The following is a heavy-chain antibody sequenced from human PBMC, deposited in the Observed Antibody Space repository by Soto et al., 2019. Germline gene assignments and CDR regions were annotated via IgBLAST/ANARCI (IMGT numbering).Heavy chain of an antibody. CDR1: GFTFSSYS. V-gene: IGHV3-21*01. Sequence: EVQLVESGGGLVKPGGSLRLSCAASGFTFSSYSMNWVRQAPGKGLEWVSSISSSSSYIYYADSVKGRFTISRDNAKNSLYLQMNSLRAEDTAVYYCARAHRRDDYNHPTYFDYWGQGTLVTVSS. CDR2: ISSSSSYI. CDR3: ARAHRRDDYNHPTYFDY. D-gene: IGHD4-4*01. J-gene: IGHJ4*02.